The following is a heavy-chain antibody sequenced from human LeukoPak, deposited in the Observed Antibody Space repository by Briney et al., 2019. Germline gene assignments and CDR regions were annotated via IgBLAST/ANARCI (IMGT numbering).Heavy chain of an antibody. V-gene: IGHV4-34*01. CDR3: ARHSSGYYQTFDY. CDR2: INHSGST. CDR1: GGSFSGYY. Sequence: SEALSLTCAVYGGSFSGYYWSWIRQPPGKGLEWIGEINHSGSTNYNPSLKSRVTISVDTSKNQFSLKLSSVTAADTAVYYCARHSSGYYQTFDYWGQGTLVTVSS. D-gene: IGHD3-22*01. J-gene: IGHJ4*02.